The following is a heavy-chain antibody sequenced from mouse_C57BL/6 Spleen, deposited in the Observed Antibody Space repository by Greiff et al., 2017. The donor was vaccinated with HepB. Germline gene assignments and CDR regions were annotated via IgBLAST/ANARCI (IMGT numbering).Heavy chain of an antibody. Sequence: VQLQQSGPELVKPGASVKMSCKASGYTFTDYNMHWVKQSHGKSLEWIGYINPNNGGTSYNQKFKGKATLTVNKSSSTAYMELRSLTSEDSAVYYCARWADYDDYYYAMDYWGQGTSVTVSS. D-gene: IGHD2-4*01. CDR3: ARWADYDDYYYAMDY. CDR2: INPNNGGT. CDR1: GYTFTDYN. V-gene: IGHV1-22*01. J-gene: IGHJ4*01.